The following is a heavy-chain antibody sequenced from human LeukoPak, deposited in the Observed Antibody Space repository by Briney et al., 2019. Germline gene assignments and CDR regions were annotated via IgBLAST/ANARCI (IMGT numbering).Heavy chain of an antibody. CDR2: IWYDGSDK. D-gene: IGHD3-10*01. J-gene: IGHJ4*02. Sequence: GGSLRLSCAASGFTFSSYGMHWVRQAPGKGLEWVAVIWYDGSDKYYADSVKGRFTISRDNSKNTLYLQMNSLRAEDTAVYYCARDRLWFGEYYFDYWGQGTLVTVSS. V-gene: IGHV3-33*01. CDR3: ARDRLWFGEYYFDY. CDR1: GFTFSSYG.